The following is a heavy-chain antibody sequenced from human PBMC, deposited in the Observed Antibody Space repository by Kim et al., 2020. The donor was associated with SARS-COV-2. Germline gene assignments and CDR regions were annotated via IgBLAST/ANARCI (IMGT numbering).Heavy chain of an antibody. V-gene: IGHV3-11*05. CDR2: ISSSSSYT. J-gene: IGHJ6*01. CDR1: GFTFSDYN. Sequence: GGSLRLSCAASGFTFSDYNMSWIRQAPGKGLEWVSYISSSSSYTYYADSVKGRFTISRDNAKNSLYLQMNSLRAEDTAVYYCARASLTNYYYYYGMDVWG. CDR3: ARASLTNYYYYYGMDV.